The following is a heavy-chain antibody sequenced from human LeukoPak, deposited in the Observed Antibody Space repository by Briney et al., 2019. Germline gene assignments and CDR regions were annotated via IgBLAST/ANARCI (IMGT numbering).Heavy chain of an antibody. CDR1: GFTFGTYA. Sequence: PGGSLRLSCAASGFTFGTYAMSWVRQAPGKGLEWVSTISGSGGRTYYADSVKGQFTISRDKSKNTLYLQMNRLRAEDTALYNCAKDYSGSYYALDYWGQGTLVTVSS. V-gene: IGHV3-23*01. CDR2: ISGSGGRT. J-gene: IGHJ4*02. D-gene: IGHD1-26*01. CDR3: AKDYSGSYYALDY.